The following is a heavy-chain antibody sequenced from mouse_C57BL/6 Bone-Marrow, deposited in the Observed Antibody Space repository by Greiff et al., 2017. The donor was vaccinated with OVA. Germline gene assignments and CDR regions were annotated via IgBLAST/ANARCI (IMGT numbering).Heavy chain of an antibody. CDR1: GYTFTDYY. Sequence: VKVVESGAELVRPGASVKLSCKASGYTFTDYYINWVKQRPGQGLEWIARIYPGSGNTYYNEKFKGKATLTAEKSSSTAYMQLSSLTSEDSAVYFCARLRCGNSFDYWGQGTTLTVSS. D-gene: IGHD1-1*02. CDR2: IYPGSGNT. CDR3: ARLRCGNSFDY. V-gene: IGHV1-76*01. J-gene: IGHJ2*01.